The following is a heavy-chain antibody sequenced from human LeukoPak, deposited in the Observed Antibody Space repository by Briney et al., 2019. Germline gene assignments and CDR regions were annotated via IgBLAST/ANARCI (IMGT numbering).Heavy chain of an antibody. Sequence: AGGSLRLSCAASGFTFSSYSMNWVRQAPGKGLEWVSSISSSSSYIYYADSVKGRFTISRDNAKNSLYLQMNSLRAEDTAVYYCARDLEDTAMASDAFDIWGQGTMVTVSS. CDR2: ISSSSSYI. J-gene: IGHJ3*02. V-gene: IGHV3-21*01. CDR3: ARDLEDTAMASDAFDI. D-gene: IGHD5-18*01. CDR1: GFTFSSYS.